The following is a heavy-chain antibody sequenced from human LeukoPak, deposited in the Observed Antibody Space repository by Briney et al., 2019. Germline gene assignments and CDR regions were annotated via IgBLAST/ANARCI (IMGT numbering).Heavy chain of an antibody. Sequence: GASVKVSCKASGYTFTSYYMHWVRQAPGQGLEWMGIINPSGGSTSYAQRFQSRVTMTRDTSTSTVYMELSSLRSEDTAVYYCARDRVVVAATSGMDVWGQGTTVTVSS. CDR1: GYTFTSYY. V-gene: IGHV1-46*01. CDR2: INPSGGST. J-gene: IGHJ6*02. D-gene: IGHD2-15*01. CDR3: ARDRVVVAATSGMDV.